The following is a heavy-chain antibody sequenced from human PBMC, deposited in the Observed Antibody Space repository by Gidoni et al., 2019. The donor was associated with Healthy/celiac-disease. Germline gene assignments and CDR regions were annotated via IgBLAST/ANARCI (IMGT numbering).Heavy chain of an antibody. CDR2: IYYSGST. D-gene: IGHD6-19*01. Sequence: QVQLQESGPGLVKPSETLSLTCTVSGGSISSYYWSWIRQPPGKGLEWIGYIYYSGSTNYNPSLKSRVTISVDTSKNQFSLKLSSVTAADTAVYYCAKSSVAYGAFDIWGQGTMVTVSS. V-gene: IGHV4-59*01. J-gene: IGHJ3*02. CDR3: AKSSVAYGAFDI. CDR1: GGSISSYY.